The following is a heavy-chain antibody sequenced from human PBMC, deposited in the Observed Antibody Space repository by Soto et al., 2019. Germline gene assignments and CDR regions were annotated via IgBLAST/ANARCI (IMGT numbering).Heavy chain of an antibody. J-gene: IGHJ6*02. D-gene: IGHD2-15*01. CDR1: GFSLSTSGVG. CDR3: AFLPCSDGSCNLYSYPGMDV. Sequence: QITLKESGPTLVKPTQTLTLTCTFSGFSLSTSGVGVAWIRRPPGKALEWLGLIYCDDDKRYRPSLETRLTITNDTYNNQVLRTMPSVDSVNTATYYSAFLPCSDGSCNLYSYPGMDVSGPRPTVIVSS. V-gene: IGHV2-5*02. CDR2: IYCDDDK.